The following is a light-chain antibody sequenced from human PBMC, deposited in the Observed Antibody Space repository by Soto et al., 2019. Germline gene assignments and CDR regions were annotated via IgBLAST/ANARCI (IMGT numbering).Light chain of an antibody. CDR1: QDISNS. J-gene: IGKJ2*01. Sequence: DIQMTQTPPSLYLSVGDRVTITCRASQDISNSLNWYQQKPGKSPRALIYGASSLESGVPSRFSGRGSGTDFTLSISSLQPEDFATYFCQQSYSTPYTFGQGTSLRIK. V-gene: IGKV1-39*01. CDR3: QQSYSTPYT. CDR2: GAS.